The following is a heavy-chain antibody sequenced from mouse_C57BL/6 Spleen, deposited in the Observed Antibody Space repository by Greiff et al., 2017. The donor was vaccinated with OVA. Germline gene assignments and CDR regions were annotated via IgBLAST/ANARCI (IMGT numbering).Heavy chain of an antibody. V-gene: IGHV1-55*01. CDR3: ARHSSDY. J-gene: IGHJ2*01. CDR1: GYAFSSSW. CDR2: IYPGSGST. Sequence: QVQLKQSGPELVKPGASVKISCKASGYAFSSSWMNWVKQRPGQGLEWIGDIYPGSGSTNYNEKFKSKATLTVDTSSSTAYMQLSSLTSEDSAVYYCARHSSDYWGQGTTLTVSS.